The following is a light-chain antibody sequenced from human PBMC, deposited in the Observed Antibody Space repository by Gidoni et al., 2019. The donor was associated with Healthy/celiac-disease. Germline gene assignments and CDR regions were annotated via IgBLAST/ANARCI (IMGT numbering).Light chain of an antibody. V-gene: IGLV2-11*01. CDR3: CSYAGTVV. CDR2: DVS. Sequence: SVSGSPGQSVTISCTGTSSDVGGYNYVSWYQQHPGKAPKLMIYDVSKRPSGVPDRFSGSKSGNTASLTISGLQAEDEADYYCCSYAGTVVFGGGTKLTVL. CDR1: SSDVGGYNY. J-gene: IGLJ2*01.